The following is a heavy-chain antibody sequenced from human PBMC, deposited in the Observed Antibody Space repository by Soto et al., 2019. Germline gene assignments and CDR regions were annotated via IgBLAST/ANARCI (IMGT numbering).Heavy chain of an antibody. CDR2: ISSSSSTI. Sequence: EVQLVESGGGLVQPGGSLRLSCAASGFTFSSYSMNWVRQAPGKGLEWVSYISSSSSTIYYADSVKGRFTISRDNAKNSLYLQMNSLRDEDTAVYYCARDFPYSSSLCDLNWFDPWGQGTLVTVSS. D-gene: IGHD6-13*01. CDR1: GFTFSSYS. CDR3: ARDFPYSSSLCDLNWFDP. J-gene: IGHJ5*02. V-gene: IGHV3-48*02.